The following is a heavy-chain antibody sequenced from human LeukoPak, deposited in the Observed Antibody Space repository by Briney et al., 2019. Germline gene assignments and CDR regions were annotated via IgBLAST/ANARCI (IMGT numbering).Heavy chain of an antibody. CDR1: GGSISSSSYY. Sequence: SETLSLTCTVSGGSISSSSYYWGWIRQPPGKGLEWIGSIYYSGSTYYNPSLKSRVTISVDTSKNQFSLKLSSVTAADTAVYYCARLDFEYSSRWTIDYWGQGTLVTVSS. V-gene: IGHV4-39*01. D-gene: IGHD6-6*01. CDR3: ARLDFEYSSRWTIDY. J-gene: IGHJ4*02. CDR2: IYYSGST.